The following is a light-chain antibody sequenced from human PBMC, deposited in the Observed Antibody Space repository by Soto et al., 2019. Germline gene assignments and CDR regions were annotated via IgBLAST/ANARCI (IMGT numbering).Light chain of an antibody. Sequence: EIVMTQSPATLPVSPGERATLSCRASQSVNSDLAWYQQKPGQAPRLLIYGASTRATGIPARFRGSGSGTDFTLTISSLQPDDFAVYYCQQYGSSGTVGQGTKVDIK. J-gene: IGKJ1*01. V-gene: IGKV3-15*01. CDR1: QSVNSD. CDR2: GAS. CDR3: QQYGSSGT.